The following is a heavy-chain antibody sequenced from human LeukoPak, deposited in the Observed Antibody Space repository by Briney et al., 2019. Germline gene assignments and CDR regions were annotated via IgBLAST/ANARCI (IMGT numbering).Heavy chain of an antibody. CDR1: GFTFSNYW. D-gene: IGHD4-23*01. Sequence: GGSLRLSXAASGFTFSNYWMHWVRQAPGKGLVWVSRINSDGSGTTYADSVRGRFTISRDNAKNMLYLQVNSLRAEDTAVYYCARTEGTVAYDSWGQGTLVTVSS. CDR2: INSDGSGT. V-gene: IGHV3-74*01. CDR3: ARTEGTVAYDS. J-gene: IGHJ5*01.